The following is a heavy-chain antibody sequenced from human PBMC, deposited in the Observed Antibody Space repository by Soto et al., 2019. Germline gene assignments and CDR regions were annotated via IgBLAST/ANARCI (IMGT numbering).Heavy chain of an antibody. J-gene: IGHJ4*02. Sequence: QVQLQQWGAGLLKPSETLSLTCAVYGESFRDYYWSWVRQPPGKGLEWIGEINQSGSTNYNPSLKSRVTISLDTSKNQFSLKLSSVTAADTAVYYCARGGGGNDYVWGSYRPFDFWGQGTLVTVSS. CDR3: ARGGGGNDYVWGSYRPFDF. CDR2: INQSGST. CDR1: GESFRDYY. V-gene: IGHV4-34*01. D-gene: IGHD3-16*02.